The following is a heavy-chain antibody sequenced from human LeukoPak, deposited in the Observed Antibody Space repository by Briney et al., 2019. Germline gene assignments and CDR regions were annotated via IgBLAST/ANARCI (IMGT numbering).Heavy chain of an antibody. CDR1: GFTFSSHG. CDR3: ARDRGVVVVAAKGLAFDY. CDR2: ISYDGSNK. J-gene: IGHJ4*02. Sequence: GRSLRPSCAASGFTFSSHGMHWVRQAPGKGLEWVAVISYDGSNKYYADSVKGRFTISRDNSKNTLYLQMNSLRAEDTAVYYCARDRGVVVVAAKGLAFDYWGQGTLVTVSS. D-gene: IGHD2-15*01. V-gene: IGHV3-30*03.